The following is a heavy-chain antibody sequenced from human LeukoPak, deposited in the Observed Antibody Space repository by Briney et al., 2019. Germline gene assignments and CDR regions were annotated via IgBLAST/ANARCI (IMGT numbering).Heavy chain of an antibody. J-gene: IGHJ4*02. D-gene: IGHD6-19*01. CDR3: ARGSGYSSGWYYFDY. CDR2: IYTSGST. V-gene: IGHV4-61*02. CDR1: GGSISSGGYY. Sequence: SETLSLTCTVSGGSISSGGYYWSWIRQPAGKGLEWIGRIYTSGSTNYNPSLKSRVTISVDTSKNQFSRKLSSVTAADTAVYDCARGSGYSSGWYYFDYWGQGTLVTVSS.